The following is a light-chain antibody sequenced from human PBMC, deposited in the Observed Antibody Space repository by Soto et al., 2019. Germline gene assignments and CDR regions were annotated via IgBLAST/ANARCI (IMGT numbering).Light chain of an antibody. J-gene: IGLJ1*01. CDR3: QVWDSGSDHYV. CDR2: YDS. V-gene: IGLV3-21*04. CDR1: NIGSKS. Sequence: SYELTQPPSVSVAPGKTARVTCGGNNIGSKSVHWYRQKPGQAPVLVIYYDSDRPSGIPERFSGSNSGNTATLTISRVEAGDEADYYCQVWDSGSDHYVFGTGTQLTVL.